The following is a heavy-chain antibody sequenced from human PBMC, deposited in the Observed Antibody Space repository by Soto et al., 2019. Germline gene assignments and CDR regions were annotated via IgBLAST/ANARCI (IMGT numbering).Heavy chain of an antibody. CDR2: IIPIFGTA. J-gene: IGHJ5*02. D-gene: IGHD4-17*01. Sequence: QVQLVQSGAEVKKPGSSVKVSCKASGGTFSSYAISWVRQAPGQGLEWMGGIIPIFGTANYAQKFQGRVTITADEATSTAYMGLSSLRSEDTAVYYCARARVSGVTTVTQWFDPWGQGTLVTVSS. CDR3: ARARVSGVTTVTQWFDP. CDR1: GGTFSSYA. V-gene: IGHV1-69*12.